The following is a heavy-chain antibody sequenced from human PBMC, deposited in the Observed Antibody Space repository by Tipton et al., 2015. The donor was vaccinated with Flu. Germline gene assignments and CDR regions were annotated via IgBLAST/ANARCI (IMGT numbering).Heavy chain of an antibody. D-gene: IGHD3-10*01. J-gene: IGHJ5*01. V-gene: IGHV4-4*07. CDR1: GGSISSFY. CDR3: ARGSRSGTYMLFDF. Sequence: TLSLTCTVSGGSISSFYWSWIRQPAGKGLEWIGRMYSSGTTKYNPSLKSRVTMSVDTTKNQFSLKLSSVTAAGTAVYYCARGSRSGTYMLFDFWGQGTLFTVSS. CDR2: MYSSGTT.